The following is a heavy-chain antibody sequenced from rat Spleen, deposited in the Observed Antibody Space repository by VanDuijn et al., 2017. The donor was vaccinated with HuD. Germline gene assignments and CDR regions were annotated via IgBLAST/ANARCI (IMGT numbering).Heavy chain of an antibody. Sequence: EVQLVESGGGLVQPGRSLKLSCAASGFTFSDYNMAWVRQAPKKGLEWVATISSDGRRNYYRDSVKGRFTISRDNAKSTLSLQMDSLRSEDTATYYCARRHYGYTDYFDYWGQGVMVTVSS. J-gene: IGHJ2*01. CDR2: ISSDGRRN. D-gene: IGHD1-9*01. CDR1: GFTFSDYN. CDR3: ARRHYGYTDYFDY. V-gene: IGHV5S10*01.